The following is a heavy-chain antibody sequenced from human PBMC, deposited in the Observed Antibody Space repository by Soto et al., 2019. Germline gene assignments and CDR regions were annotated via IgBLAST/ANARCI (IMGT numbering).Heavy chain of an antibody. Sequence: PGGSLRLSCAASGFTFSSYSMNWVRQAPGKGLEWVSSISSSSSYTYYADSVKGRFTISRDNSKNTLYLQMNSLRAEDTAVYYSAKDPGPSQYWGQGTLVTVSS. CDR1: GFTFSSYS. D-gene: IGHD2-8*02. CDR2: ISSSSSYT. V-gene: IGHV3-21*04. J-gene: IGHJ4*02. CDR3: AKDPGPSQY.